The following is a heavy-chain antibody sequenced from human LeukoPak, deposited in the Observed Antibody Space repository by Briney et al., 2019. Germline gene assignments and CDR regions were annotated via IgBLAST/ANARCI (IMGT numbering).Heavy chain of an antibody. CDR1: GFTFSSYG. CDR3: ARDPLVGSVAVVPAARTPYYGMDV. Sequence: HSGGSLRLSCAASGFTFSSYGMHWVRQAPGKGLEWVAVIWYDGSNKNYADSVKGRFTISRDNSKNTLFLQMNSLRAEDTAVYYCARDPLVGSVAVVPAARTPYYGMDVWGQGTTVTVSS. D-gene: IGHD2-2*01. V-gene: IGHV3-33*01. CDR2: IWYDGSNK. J-gene: IGHJ6*02.